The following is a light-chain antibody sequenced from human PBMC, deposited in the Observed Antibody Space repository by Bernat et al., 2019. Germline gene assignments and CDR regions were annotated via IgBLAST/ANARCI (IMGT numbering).Light chain of an antibody. J-gene: IGKJ1*01. CDR3: KQYNSYSGT. V-gene: IGKV1-5*03. CDR2: KAS. Sequence: DIQMTQSPSTLSASVGDRVTITCRASQSISSWLAWYQQKPGKAPKLLIYKASSLKSGVPSRFSGSGSGTEFSLTISSLQPDDFATYYCKQYNSYSGTFAQGTKVEI. CDR1: QSISSW.